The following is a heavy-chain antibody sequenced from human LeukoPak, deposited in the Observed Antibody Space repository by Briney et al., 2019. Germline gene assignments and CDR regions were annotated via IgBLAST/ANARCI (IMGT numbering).Heavy chain of an antibody. CDR3: AGGDRNGWYFYY. D-gene: IGHD6-19*01. CDR1: GVIFHDHG. Sequence: GGSLRLSCAASGVIFHDHGMRWVRQVPGKGLEWVSGINWDGTSTGYGDSVKGRFTISRDNGKNSLYLQMNSLRAEDTALYYCAGGDRNGWYFYYWGQGTLVTVSS. CDR2: INWDGTST. V-gene: IGHV3-20*04. J-gene: IGHJ4*02.